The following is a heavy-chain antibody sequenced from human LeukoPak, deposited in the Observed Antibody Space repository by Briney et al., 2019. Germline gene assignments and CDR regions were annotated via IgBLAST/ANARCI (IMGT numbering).Heavy chain of an antibody. V-gene: IGHV1-24*01. D-gene: IGHD3-3*01. Sequence: ASVNVSCKVSGYTLTELSMHWVRQAPGKGLEWMGGFDPEDGETIYAQKFQGRVTMTDDTSTDTAYMELSSLRSEDTAVYYCATATAPTIFGVVIAHWGQGNLVTVSS. CDR2: FDPEDGET. CDR3: ATATAPTIFGVVIAH. J-gene: IGHJ4*02. CDR1: GYTLTELS.